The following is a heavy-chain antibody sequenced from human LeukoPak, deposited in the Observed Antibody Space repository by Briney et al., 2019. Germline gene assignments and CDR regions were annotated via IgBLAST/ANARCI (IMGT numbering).Heavy chain of an antibody. CDR1: GFTFSSFA. CDR2: IGINGIST. CDR3: VKSRLSPTIYYYGMDV. V-gene: IGHV3-64D*09. J-gene: IGHJ6*02. Sequence: PGVSLRLSCSASGFTFSSFAMHWVRQAPGRGLEYVSGIGINGISTYYADSVEGRFTISRDNSKNTVYLQMSSLRGEDTAVYYCVKSRLSPTIYYYGMDVWGQGTTVTVSS. D-gene: IGHD1-26*01.